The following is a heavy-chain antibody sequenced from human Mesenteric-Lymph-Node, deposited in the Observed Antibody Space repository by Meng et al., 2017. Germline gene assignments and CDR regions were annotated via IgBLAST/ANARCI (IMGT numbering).Heavy chain of an antibody. CDR2: INPSGGST. V-gene: IGHV1-46*01. CDR1: GYTFTSYY. D-gene: IGHD2-2*01. CDR3: ARVRYCSSTSCYAFDI. Sequence: ASVKVSCKASGYTFTSYYMHWVRQAPGQGLEWMGIINPSGGSTSYAQKFQGRVTMTRDTSTSTVYMELSSLRSEDTAVYYCARVRYCSSTSCYAFDIWGQGTMVTVSS. J-gene: IGHJ3*02.